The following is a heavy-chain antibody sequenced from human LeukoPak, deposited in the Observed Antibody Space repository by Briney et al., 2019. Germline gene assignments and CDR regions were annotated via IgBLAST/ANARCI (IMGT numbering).Heavy chain of an antibody. CDR2: ISGSGGST. Sequence: PGGSLRLSCAASGFTFSSYAMSWGRQAPGKGLELGSAISGSGGSTYYADSVKGRFTISRDNSKNTLYLQMNSLRAEDTAVYYCAKDPRRSGGVIVTFDYWGQGTLVTVSS. CDR3: AKDPRRSGGVIVTFDY. D-gene: IGHD3-16*02. CDR1: GFTFSSYA. V-gene: IGHV3-23*01. J-gene: IGHJ4*02.